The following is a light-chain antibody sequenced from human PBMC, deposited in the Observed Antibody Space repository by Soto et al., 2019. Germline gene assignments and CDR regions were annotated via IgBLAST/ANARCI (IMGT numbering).Light chain of an antibody. Sequence: EIVLTQTPATLSLSRGQRATLSCWASQSVKTYLMWYQHKPGQAPRLLIYDTSNRATGIPDRLSGSGSGTGLTLTLSNLKPEDCAGDYCQESGNSLTFGGGTKVEI. J-gene: IGKJ4*02. V-gene: IGKV3-11*01. CDR2: DTS. CDR1: QSVKTY. CDR3: QESGNSLT.